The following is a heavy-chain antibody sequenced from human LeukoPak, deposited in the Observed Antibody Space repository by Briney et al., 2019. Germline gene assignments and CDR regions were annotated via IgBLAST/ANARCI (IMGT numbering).Heavy chain of an antibody. V-gene: IGHV4-4*07. CDR1: DGSISSYY. Sequence: PSETLSLTCSVSDGSISSYYWSWIRQPAGKGLEWIGRIYTSGSTNYNPSLKSRVTMSVDTSKNQFSLKLSSVTAADTAVYYCAAERGAWDAFDIWGQGTMVTVSS. J-gene: IGHJ3*02. CDR3: AAERGAWDAFDI. CDR2: IYTSGST. D-gene: IGHD1-26*01.